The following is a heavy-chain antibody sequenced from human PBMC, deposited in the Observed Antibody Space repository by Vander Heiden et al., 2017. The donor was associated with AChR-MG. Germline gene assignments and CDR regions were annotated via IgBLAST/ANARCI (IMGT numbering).Heavy chain of an antibody. CDR2: IRHDGTDK. Sequence: QVQLVESGGGVVQRGGSLRLSCVASGITLSSYGMHWVRQAPGKGLEWVAFIRHDGTDKYYGDSVKGRFTISRDNSKNTLFLQMNNLRTDDTAMYFCAKDPYNWSKGGMRIDYWGQGTLVTVSS. V-gene: IGHV3-30*02. CDR1: GITLSSYG. J-gene: IGHJ4*02. D-gene: IGHD1-20*01. CDR3: AKDPYNWSKGGMRIDY.